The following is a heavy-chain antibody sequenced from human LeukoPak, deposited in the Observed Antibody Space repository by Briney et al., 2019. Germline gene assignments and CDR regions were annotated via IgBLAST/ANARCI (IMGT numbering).Heavy chain of an antibody. V-gene: IGHV3-48*03. J-gene: IGHJ6*04. Sequence: PGGSLRLSCAASGFTFSSYEMNWVRQAPGKGLEWVSYIISRGITIYYADSVKGRFTISRDNAKNSLYLQINSLRAEDTAVYYCAELGITMIGGVWGKGTTVTISS. D-gene: IGHD3-10*02. CDR3: AELGITMIGGV. CDR2: IISRGITI. CDR1: GFTFSSYE.